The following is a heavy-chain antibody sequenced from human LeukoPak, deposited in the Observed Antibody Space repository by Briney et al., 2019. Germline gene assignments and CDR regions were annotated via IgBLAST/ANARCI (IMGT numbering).Heavy chain of an antibody. J-gene: IGHJ6*02. CDR1: GYTFTSYD. CDR3: ARVVTYYDFWSDTTKYYLVYYGMDV. D-gene: IGHD3-3*01. CDR2: MNPNSGNT. V-gene: IGHV1-8*01. Sequence: ASVKVSRKASGYTFTSYDINWVRQATGQGLEWMGWMNPNSGNTGYAQKFQGRVTMTRNTSISTAYMELSSLRSEDTAVYYCARVVTYYDFWSDTTKYYLVYYGMDVWGQGTTVTVSS.